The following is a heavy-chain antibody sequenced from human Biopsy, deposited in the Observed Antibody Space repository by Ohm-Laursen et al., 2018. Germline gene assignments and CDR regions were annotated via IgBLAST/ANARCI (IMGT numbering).Heavy chain of an antibody. Sequence: SVKVSCNASGGTFINYAISWVRQAPGQGLEWMGGIIPMFGTANYAQMFQSRVTISADESTSTSYMELSSLTTEDTAIYYCARGPHSGSHSCFDYWGRGTLVTVSS. D-gene: IGHD1-26*01. J-gene: IGHJ4*02. CDR2: IIPMFGTA. V-gene: IGHV1-69*13. CDR3: ARGPHSGSHSCFDY. CDR1: GGTFINYA.